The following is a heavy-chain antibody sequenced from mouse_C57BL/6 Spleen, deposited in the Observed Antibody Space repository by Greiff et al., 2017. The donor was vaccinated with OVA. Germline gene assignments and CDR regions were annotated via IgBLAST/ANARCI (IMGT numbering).Heavy chain of an antibody. CDR2: IHPNSGST. D-gene: IGHD1-1*01. CDR3: AHYYGSSFDY. Sequence: QVQLQQPGAELVKPGASVTLSCKASGYTFTSSWMHWVKQRPGQGLEWIGMIHPNSGSTNYNEKFKSKATLTVDKSSSTAYMQLSSLTSEDAAVYYCAHYYGSSFDYWGQGTTLTVSS. CDR1: GYTFTSSW. V-gene: IGHV1-64*01. J-gene: IGHJ2*01.